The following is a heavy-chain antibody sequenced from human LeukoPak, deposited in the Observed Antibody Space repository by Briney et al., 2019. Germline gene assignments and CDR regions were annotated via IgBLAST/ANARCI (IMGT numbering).Heavy chain of an antibody. CDR3: ARVSGYNPYGENYYYYYMDV. V-gene: IGHV1-69*06. J-gene: IGHJ6*03. D-gene: IGHD5-12*01. CDR2: IIPIFGTA. Sequence: GASVKVSCKASGGTFSSYAISWVRQAPGQGLEWMGGIIPIFGTANYAQKFQGRVTITADKSTSTAYMELSSLRSEDTAVYYCARVSGYNPYGENYYYYYMDVWGKGTTVTVSS. CDR1: GGTFSSYA.